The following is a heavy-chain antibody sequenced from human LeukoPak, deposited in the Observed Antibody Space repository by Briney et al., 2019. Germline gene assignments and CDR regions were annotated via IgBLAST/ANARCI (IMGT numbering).Heavy chain of an antibody. D-gene: IGHD3-22*01. CDR3: AAEPYYYDSSGYYEDY. Sequence: ASVKVSCKASGFTFTSSAVQWVRQARGQRLEWIGWIVVGSGNTNYAQKFQERVTITRDMSTSTAYMELSSLRPEDTAVYYCAAEPYYYDSSGYYEDYWGQGTLVTVSS. CDR2: IVVGSGNT. J-gene: IGHJ4*02. V-gene: IGHV1-58*01. CDR1: GFTFTSSA.